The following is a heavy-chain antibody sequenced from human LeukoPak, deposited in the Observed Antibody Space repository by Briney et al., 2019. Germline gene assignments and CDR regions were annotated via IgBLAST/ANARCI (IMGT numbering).Heavy chain of an antibody. V-gene: IGHV4-59*08. D-gene: IGHD2-15*01. Sequence: SETLSLTCTVSGGSISSYYWSWIRQPPGKGLEWIGYIYYSGSTNYNPSLKSRVTISVDTSKNQFSLKLSPVTAADTAVYYCARQGCSGGSCYSPDTRYAFDIWGQGTMVTVSS. J-gene: IGHJ3*02. CDR1: GGSISSYY. CDR3: ARQGCSGGSCYSPDTRYAFDI. CDR2: IYYSGST.